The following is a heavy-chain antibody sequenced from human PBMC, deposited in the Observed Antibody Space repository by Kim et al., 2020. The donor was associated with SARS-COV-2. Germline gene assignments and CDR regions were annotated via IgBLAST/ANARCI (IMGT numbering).Heavy chain of an antibody. D-gene: IGHD3-22*01. Sequence: GGSLRLSCAASGFTFSSYGMHWVRQAPGKGLEWVALISYDGSNKYYADSVKGRFTVSRDNSKNTLYLQMNSLRAEDTAVYYCAKGGLIDYDTSPTNGMDVWGQGTTVAVSS. CDR2: ISYDGSNK. V-gene: IGHV3-30*18. CDR1: GFTFSSYG. J-gene: IGHJ6*02. CDR3: AKGGLIDYDTSPTNGMDV.